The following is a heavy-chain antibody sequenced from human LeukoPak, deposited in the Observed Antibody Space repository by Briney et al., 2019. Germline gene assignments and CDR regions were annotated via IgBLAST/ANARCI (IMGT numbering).Heavy chain of an antibody. CDR1: GGSFSGYY. CDR2: IDHSGRT. J-gene: IGHJ4*02. CDR3: ARLGYDSSGYYYVVDY. Sequence: KASETLSLTCAVYGGSFSGYYWSWIRQPPGKGLEWIGEIDHSGRTNSNPSLKSRVTISVDTSKNQFSLKLSSVTAADTAVYYCARLGYDSSGYYYVVDYWGQGTLVTVSS. D-gene: IGHD3-22*01. V-gene: IGHV4-34*01.